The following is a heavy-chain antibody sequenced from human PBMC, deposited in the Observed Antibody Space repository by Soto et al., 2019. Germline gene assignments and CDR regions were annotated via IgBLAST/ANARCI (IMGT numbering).Heavy chain of an antibody. D-gene: IGHD3-10*01. CDR2: ILHTGGT. Sequence: PSETLSLTCAVSGGSISGGGFSWSWIRQPPGKGLEWIGYILHTGGTQYNPSLKSRVSMSVDKSKNQFSLHLTPVTAADTAVYYCARLQFGEGFDYWGQGALVTVSS. V-gene: IGHV4-30-2*01. J-gene: IGHJ4*02. CDR3: ARLQFGEGFDY. CDR1: GGSISGGGFS.